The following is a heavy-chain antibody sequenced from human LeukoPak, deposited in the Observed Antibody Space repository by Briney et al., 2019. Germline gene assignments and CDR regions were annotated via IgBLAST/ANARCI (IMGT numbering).Heavy chain of an antibody. D-gene: IGHD6-19*01. J-gene: IGHJ5*02. Sequence: GGSLRLSCAASGFTFSSYAMHWVRQAPGKGLEWVAVISYDGSNKYYADSVKGRFTISRDNSKNTLYLQMSSLRAEDTAVYYCARDPSGFIAVAGTDWFDPWGQGTLVTVSS. V-gene: IGHV3-30-3*01. CDR2: ISYDGSNK. CDR1: GFTFSSYA. CDR3: ARDPSGFIAVAGTDWFDP.